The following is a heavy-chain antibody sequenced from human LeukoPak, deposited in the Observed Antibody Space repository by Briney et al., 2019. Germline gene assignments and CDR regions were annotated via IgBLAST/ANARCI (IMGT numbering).Heavy chain of an antibody. CDR2: IYPGDSDT. J-gene: IGHJ4*02. V-gene: IGHV5-51*01. D-gene: IGHD3-10*01. CDR3: ARLVGDYYGSGSYCNLDY. Sequence: AESLKTSSKGSGYSFTSYWIGWVRQMPGKGLEGMGIIYPGDSDTRYSPAFQGKVTITADKSSSPVYLQLSSLKASDAAMYYCARLVGDYYGSGSYCNLDYWRQGTLVTVSS. CDR1: GYSFTSYW.